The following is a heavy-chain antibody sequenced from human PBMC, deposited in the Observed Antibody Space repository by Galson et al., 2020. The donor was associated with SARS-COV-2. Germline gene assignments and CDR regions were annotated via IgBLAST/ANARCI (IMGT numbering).Heavy chain of an antibody. J-gene: IGHJ6*02. CDR2: INPNSGGT. CDR1: GYTFTGYY. CDR3: ARELSVDTAAYYYYGMDV. Sequence: ASVKVSCKASGYTFTGYYMHWVRQAPGQGLEWMGWINPNSGGTNYAQKFQGRVTMTRDTSISTAYMELSRLRSDDTAVYHCARELSVDTAAYYYYGMDVWGQGTTVTVSS. V-gene: IGHV1-2*02. D-gene: IGHD5-18*01.